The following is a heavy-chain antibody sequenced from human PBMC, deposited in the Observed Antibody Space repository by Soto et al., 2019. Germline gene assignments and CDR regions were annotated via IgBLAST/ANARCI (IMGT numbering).Heavy chain of an antibody. D-gene: IGHD4-4*01. J-gene: IGHJ5*02. Sequence: GASVKVSCKASGGTFSTYTITWVRQAPGQGLEWMGRIIPIIGIINYAQEFGGRVTIRADKFTGTAYMEVTGLRSDDTAVYYCAGDPDSHYNDSHASSYPWGQGTLVTVSS. CDR3: AGDPDSHYNDSHASSYP. CDR2: IIPIIGII. CDR1: GGTFSTYT. V-gene: IGHV1-69*04.